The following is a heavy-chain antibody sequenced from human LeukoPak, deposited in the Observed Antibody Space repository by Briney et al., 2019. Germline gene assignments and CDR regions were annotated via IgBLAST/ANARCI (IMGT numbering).Heavy chain of an antibody. CDR3: EKLDADIVVVPAASDP. Sequence: GGSLRLSCAASGFTFSSYAMSWVRQAPGKGLEWVSAISGSGGSTYYADSVKGRFTISRDNSKSTLYLQMNSLRAEDTAVYYCEKLDADIVVVPAASDPWGQGTLVTVSS. D-gene: IGHD2-2*01. V-gene: IGHV3-23*01. CDR1: GFTFSSYA. CDR2: ISGSGGST. J-gene: IGHJ5*02.